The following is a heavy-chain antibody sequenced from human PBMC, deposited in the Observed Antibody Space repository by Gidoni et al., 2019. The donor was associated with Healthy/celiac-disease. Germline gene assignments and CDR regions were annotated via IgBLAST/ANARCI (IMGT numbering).Heavy chain of an antibody. CDR1: GFPFRNAW. V-gene: IGHV3-15*07. CDR3: TTGARQIPTLYY. D-gene: IGHD2-21*01. Sequence: EVQLVESGGGLVKPGGSLRLSCAASGFPFRNAWMNWVRQAPGKGLEWVGRIKSKTDGVTTDYAAPVKGRFTISRDDSKNTLYLQMNSLKTEDTAVYYCTTGARQIPTLYYWGQGTLVTVSS. CDR2: IKSKTDGVTT. J-gene: IGHJ4*02.